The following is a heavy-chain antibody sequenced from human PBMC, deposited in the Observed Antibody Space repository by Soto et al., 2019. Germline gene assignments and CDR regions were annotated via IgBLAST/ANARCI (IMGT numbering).Heavy chain of an antibody. CDR2: ITGSGNYI. D-gene: IGHD7-27*01. V-gene: IGHV3-21*01. J-gene: IGHJ6*02. CDR3: ARVPSGYYYYGMDV. Sequence: PGGSLRLSCVASGFTFRSYTMHWVRQAPGKGLEWVSSITGSGNYIYYADSVKGRFTISRDNAKNSLYLQMNSLRAEDTAVYYCARVPSGYYYYGMDVWGQGTTVTVSS. CDR1: GFTFRSYT.